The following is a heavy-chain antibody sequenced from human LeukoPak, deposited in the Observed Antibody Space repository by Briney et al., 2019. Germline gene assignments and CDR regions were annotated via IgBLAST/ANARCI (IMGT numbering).Heavy chain of an antibody. CDR3: AKVPQPAYYFDY. Sequence: GGSLRLSCSAAGFIVGSYDMSWVRHAPGKGLGSDSSISGSGDRTIYADSVRGRLIISRDKSKNTLYLQMSSLRAEDTAVYYCAKVPQPAYYFDYWGQGSLVTVSS. CDR1: GFIVGSYD. J-gene: IGHJ4*02. V-gene: IGHV3-23*01. CDR2: ISGSGDRT.